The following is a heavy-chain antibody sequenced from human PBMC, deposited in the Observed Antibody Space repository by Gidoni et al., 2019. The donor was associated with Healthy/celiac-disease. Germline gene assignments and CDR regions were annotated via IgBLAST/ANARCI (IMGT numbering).Heavy chain of an antibody. CDR2: ISSSSSTI. J-gene: IGHJ5*02. CDR3: ARSACGGDCFLNWFDP. D-gene: IGHD2-21*01. Sequence: QAPGKGLAWVSYISSSSSTIYYADSVKGRFTISRDNAKNSLYLQMNSLRDEDTAVYYCARSACGGDCFLNWFDPWGQGTLVTVSS. V-gene: IGHV3-48*02.